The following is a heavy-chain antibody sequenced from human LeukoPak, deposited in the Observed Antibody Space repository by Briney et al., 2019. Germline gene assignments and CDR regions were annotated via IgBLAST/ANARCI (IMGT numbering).Heavy chain of an antibody. J-gene: IGHJ5*02. D-gene: IGHD3-16*01. Sequence: PSETLSLTCSVSGGSVDSNYYYWGWIRQPPGKGLEWIGGISYTGATHYSPSLESRVTISLDTSKKQFPLKLASVPPADTPVYYWAGEGNRWGEENWFDTWGQGSLVIVSS. V-gene: IGHV4-39*06. CDR1: GGSVDSNYYY. CDR2: ISYTGAT. CDR3: AGEGNRWGEENWFDT.